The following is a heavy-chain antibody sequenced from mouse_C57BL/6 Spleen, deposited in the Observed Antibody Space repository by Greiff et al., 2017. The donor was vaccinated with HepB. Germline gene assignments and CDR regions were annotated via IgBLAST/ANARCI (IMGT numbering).Heavy chain of an antibody. D-gene: IGHD1-1*01. CDR2: ISYDGSN. CDR1: GYSITSGYY. Sequence: VQLQQSGPGLVKPSQSLSLTCSVTGYSITSGYYWNWIRQFPGNKLEWMGYISYDGSNNYNPSLKNRISITRDTSKNQFFLKLNSVTTEDTATYYCAREGDLYGSSYGFAYWGQGTLVTVSA. CDR3: AREGDLYGSSYGFAY. V-gene: IGHV3-6*01. J-gene: IGHJ3*01.